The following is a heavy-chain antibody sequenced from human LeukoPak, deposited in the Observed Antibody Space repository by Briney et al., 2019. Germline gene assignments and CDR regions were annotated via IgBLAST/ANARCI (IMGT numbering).Heavy chain of an antibody. V-gene: IGHV4-59*11. CDR1: GGSISSHY. Sequence: SETLSLTCTVSGGSISSHYWGWIRQPPGKGLEWIGYIYYSGSTNYNPSLKSRVTISVDTSKNQFSLKLSSVTAADTAVYYCARGSGWPFYYFDYWGQGTLVTVSS. CDR3: ARGSGWPFYYFDY. D-gene: IGHD6-19*01. J-gene: IGHJ4*02. CDR2: IYYSGST.